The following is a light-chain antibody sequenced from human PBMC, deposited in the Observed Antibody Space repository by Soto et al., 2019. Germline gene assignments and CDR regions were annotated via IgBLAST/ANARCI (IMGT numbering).Light chain of an antibody. CDR2: DAS. CDR3: QQCRNWPLT. J-gene: IGKJ4*01. Sequence: EIVMTQSPATLSVSPGEGATLSCKASQNVYNNLAWYQQRPGQPPRLLIYDASTRATGISARFSGSGYGTEVTLTISSLQSEDFADYFCQQCRNWPLTFGGGTKVAIK. V-gene: IGKV3-15*01. CDR1: QNVYNN.